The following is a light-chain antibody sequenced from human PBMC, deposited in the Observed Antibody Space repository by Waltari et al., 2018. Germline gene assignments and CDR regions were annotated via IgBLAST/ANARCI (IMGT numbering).Light chain of an antibody. J-gene: IGKJ1*01. V-gene: IGKV4-1*01. CDR3: QQYYSVPLT. Sequence: DIVMTQSPDSLAVSLGERATINCKSSQTISYSSNNKNYLAWYQKKPGQPPRLLISGASSRESGVPDRFSGSGSGTDFTLTISSLQVEDVAIYYCQQYYSVPLTFGQGTKVGIK. CDR1: QTISYSSNNKNY. CDR2: GAS.